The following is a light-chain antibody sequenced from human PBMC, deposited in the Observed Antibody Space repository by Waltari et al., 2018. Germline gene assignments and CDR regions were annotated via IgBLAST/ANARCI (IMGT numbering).Light chain of an antibody. CDR1: QSLSSTY. CDR2: GAS. J-gene: IGKJ2*01. V-gene: IGKV3-20*01. Sequence: EFVLTQSPGTLSLSPGERATLSCRASQSLSSTYLAWYQQKPGQAPRLLIYGASSRATGIPDRFSGSGSGTDFTLSISRLEPEDSAVYYCQQYGRSPYTFGQGTKLEIK. CDR3: QQYGRSPYT.